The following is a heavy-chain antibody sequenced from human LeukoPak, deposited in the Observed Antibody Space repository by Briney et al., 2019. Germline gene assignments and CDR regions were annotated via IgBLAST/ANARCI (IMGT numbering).Heavy chain of an antibody. CDR3: ARGPGYYGSGSYYNDFDY. V-gene: IGHV4-34*01. Sequence: PSETLSLTCAVYGGSFSGYYWSWIRQPPGKGLEWMGEINHSGSHNYNPSLKTRVTISVDTSKNQFSLKLSSVTAADTALYYCARGPGYYGSGSYYNDFDYWGQGTLVTVSS. J-gene: IGHJ4*02. CDR2: INHSGSH. D-gene: IGHD3-10*01. CDR1: GGSFSGYY.